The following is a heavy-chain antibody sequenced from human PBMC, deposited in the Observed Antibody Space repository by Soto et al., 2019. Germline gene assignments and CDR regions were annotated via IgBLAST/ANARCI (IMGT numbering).Heavy chain of an antibody. J-gene: IGHJ4*02. CDR3: VKDIGYISSLSGYLKD. CDR2: INWNGADI. D-gene: IGHD6-6*01. V-gene: IGHV3-9*01. CDR1: GFIFDNHA. Sequence: DVQMVESGGGLVQPGRSLRLSCAASGFIFDNHAMHWVRQAPGQGLEWVSGINWNGADIAYADSVSGRFSISRDNAKNSRYLQMNRLRTDDTAFYYCVKDIGYISSLSGYLKDWRQGTLVTVSS.